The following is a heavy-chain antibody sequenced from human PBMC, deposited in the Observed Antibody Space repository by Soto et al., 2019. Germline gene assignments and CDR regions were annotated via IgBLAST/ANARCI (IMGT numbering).Heavy chain of an antibody. J-gene: IGHJ4*02. Sequence: QVQLVQSGAEVKKPGASVKVSCKASGYTFTSYAMHWVRQAPGQRLEWMGWINAGNGNTKYSQKFQGRVTITRDTSASTAYTELSSLRSEDTAVYYCVRGPGGPDGPGDYWGQGTLVTVSS. CDR2: INAGNGNT. V-gene: IGHV1-3*01. D-gene: IGHD2-15*01. CDR3: VRGPGGPDGPGDY. CDR1: GYTFTSYA.